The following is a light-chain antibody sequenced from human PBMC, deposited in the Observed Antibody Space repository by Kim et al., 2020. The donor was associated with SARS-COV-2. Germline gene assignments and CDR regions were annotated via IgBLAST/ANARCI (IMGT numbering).Light chain of an antibody. V-gene: IGKV3-20*01. CDR1: HYVSA. CDR2: GAS. J-gene: IGKJ2*01. Sequence: LSLSPGERATLSCRASHYVSALAWFRQKPGQAPRLLIYGASTRATGIPDRISGSGSGTDFTLTISRLEPEDLAVYYCHQYSSSPKTFGQGTKLEIK. CDR3: HQYSSSPKT.